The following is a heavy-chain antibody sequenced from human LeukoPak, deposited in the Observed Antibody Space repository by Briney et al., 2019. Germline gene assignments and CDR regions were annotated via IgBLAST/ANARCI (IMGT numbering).Heavy chain of an antibody. CDR3: ASPQFRWHYYYYMDV. J-gene: IGHJ6*03. D-gene: IGHD5-24*01. Sequence: PGGSLRLSCAASGFSFTSSAMSWVRQAPGKGLEWVSFISASGSSTYYADSVKGRFTISRDNSKNTLYPKMNSLRAEDTAVYYCASPQFRWHYYYYMDVWGKGTTVTVSS. CDR2: ISASGSST. CDR1: GFSFTSSA. V-gene: IGHV3-23*01.